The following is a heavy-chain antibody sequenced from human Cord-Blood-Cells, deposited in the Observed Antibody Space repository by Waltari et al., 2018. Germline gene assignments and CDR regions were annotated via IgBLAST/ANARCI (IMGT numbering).Heavy chain of an antibody. CDR3: ARGNIVVVPAHDYFDY. Sequence: QVQLQESGPGLVKPSQTLSLTCTVSGGSISSGGYYWSWLRQHPGKGLEWIGYIYYSGSTYYNPSLQRRVTISVDTSKNQFSLKLSSVTAADTAVYYCARGNIVVVPAHDYFDYWGQGTLVTVSS. D-gene: IGHD2-2*01. CDR2: IYYSGST. CDR1: GGSISSGGYY. V-gene: IGHV4-31*03. J-gene: IGHJ4*02.